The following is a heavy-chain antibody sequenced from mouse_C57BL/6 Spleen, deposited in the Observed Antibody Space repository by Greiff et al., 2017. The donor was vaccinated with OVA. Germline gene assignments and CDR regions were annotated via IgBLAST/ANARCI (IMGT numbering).Heavy chain of an antibody. CDR1: GYTFTSYW. D-gene: IGHD2-9*01. V-gene: IGHV1-53*01. J-gene: IGHJ1*03. Sequence: QVQLQQPGTELVKPGASVKLSCKASGYTFTSYWMHWVKQRPGLGLEWIGNINPSNGGTNYNEKFKSKATLTVDKSSSTAYMQLSSLTSEDSAVYYCSSYGYDYWYFDVWGTGTTVTVSS. CDR2: INPSNGGT. CDR3: SSYGYDYWYFDV.